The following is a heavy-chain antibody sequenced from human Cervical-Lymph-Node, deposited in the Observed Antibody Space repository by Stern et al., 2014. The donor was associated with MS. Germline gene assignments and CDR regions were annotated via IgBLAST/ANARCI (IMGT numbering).Heavy chain of an antibody. D-gene: IGHD3-3*01. V-gene: IGHV4-31*03. J-gene: IGHJ4*02. Sequence: LQLQESVPGLVKPSQTLSLTCTVSGGSISSGGYYWSWIRQHPGKGLEWIGYIYYSGSTYYTPSLKSRVTISVDTSKNQFSLKLSSVTAADTAVYYCARVSYDFWSGYYVFDYWGQGTLVTVSS. CDR3: ARVSYDFWSGYYVFDY. CDR1: GGSISSGGYY. CDR2: IYYSGST.